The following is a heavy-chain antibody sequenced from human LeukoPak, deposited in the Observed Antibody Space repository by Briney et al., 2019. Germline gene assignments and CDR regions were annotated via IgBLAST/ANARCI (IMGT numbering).Heavy chain of an antibody. CDR2: ISGSGDST. CDR3: AKTLLVVVPAAMDY. J-gene: IGHJ4*02. D-gene: IGHD2-2*01. V-gene: IGHV3-23*01. Sequence: GGSLRLSCAASGFSFGSFAMSWVRQAPGKGLEWVSAISGSGDSTYYADSVKGRFTISRDNSKNTLYLQMNSLRAEDTAVYYCAKTLLVVVPAAMDYWGQGTLVTVSS. CDR1: GFSFGSFA.